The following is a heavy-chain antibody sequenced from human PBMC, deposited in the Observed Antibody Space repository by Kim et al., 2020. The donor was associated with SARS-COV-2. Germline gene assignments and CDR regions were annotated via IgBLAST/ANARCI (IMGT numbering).Heavy chain of an antibody. J-gene: IGHJ5*02. V-gene: IGHV4-4*02. Sequence: SETLSLTCAVSGGSIITSDWWTWVRQPPGKGLEWIGEIYHGGSTNHNPSLKSRFTISVDKTQNQFSLKLTSVTAADTAVYFCARGFPGGDVRDVWFDPWGQGTLVTVSS. CDR2: IYHGGST. CDR1: GGSIITSDW. D-gene: IGHD1-1*01. CDR3: ARGFPGGDVRDVWFDP.